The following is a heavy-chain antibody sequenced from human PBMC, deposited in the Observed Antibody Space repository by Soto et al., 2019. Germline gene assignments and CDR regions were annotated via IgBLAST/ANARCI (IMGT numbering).Heavy chain of an antibody. CDR2: VSNTATT. CDR1: GASLINYY. Sequence: AETLSLTCTVSGASLINYYWAWIRQSPGGGLESIGYVSNTATTTYNPSLKNRVTISVDASKSQFYLKLRSVTAADTAVYYCARDLWGYCGTDCYPLDVWGQGTTVTVSS. D-gene: IGHD2-21*02. V-gene: IGHV4-59*01. CDR3: ARDLWGYCGTDCYPLDV. J-gene: IGHJ6*02.